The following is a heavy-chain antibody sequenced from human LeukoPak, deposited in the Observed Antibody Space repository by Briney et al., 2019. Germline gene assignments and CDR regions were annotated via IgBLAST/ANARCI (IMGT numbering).Heavy chain of an antibody. Sequence: GGSLRLSCAASGFIFTGYFMSWVRQAPGKGLEWVASIKHDGSEKYYVDSVRGRFTITRDNTRNSLFLQMYSLRAEDTAVYFCAREDGYCSGGNCYSYFDSWGQGTLVTVSS. CDR2: IKHDGSEK. V-gene: IGHV3-7*01. CDR1: GFIFTGYF. D-gene: IGHD2-15*01. J-gene: IGHJ4*02. CDR3: AREDGYCSGGNCYSYFDS.